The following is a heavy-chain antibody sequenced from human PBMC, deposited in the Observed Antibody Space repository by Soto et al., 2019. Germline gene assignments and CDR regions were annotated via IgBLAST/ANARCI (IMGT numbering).Heavy chain of an antibody. J-gene: IGHJ6*02. D-gene: IGHD5-12*01. CDR1: GGSFSGYY. Sequence: QVQLQQWGAGLLKPSETLSLTCAVSGGSFSGYYWSCLRQPPGKGLEWIGEINHRGSTTYNPSLTSRVTLSLDSSNNQASLILTSVTAADVAVDYWAPYEDRTSLCGIDVWGQGATVTVSS. V-gene: IGHV4-34*01. CDR2: INHRGST. CDR3: APYEDRTSLCGIDV.